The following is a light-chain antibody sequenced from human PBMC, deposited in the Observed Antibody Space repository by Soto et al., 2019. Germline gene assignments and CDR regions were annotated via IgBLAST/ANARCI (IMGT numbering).Light chain of an antibody. CDR1: QSVGSD. CDR3: QQYGSSAT. CDR2: DAS. J-gene: IGKJ5*01. Sequence: EIVMTQSPATLSVSPGERATLSCRASQSVGSDLAWYQQKPGLAPRLLIYDASSRATGIPDRFSGSGSGTDFTLTIRRLEPEDFGVYYCQQYGSSATFGQGTRLEIK. V-gene: IGKV3D-20*01.